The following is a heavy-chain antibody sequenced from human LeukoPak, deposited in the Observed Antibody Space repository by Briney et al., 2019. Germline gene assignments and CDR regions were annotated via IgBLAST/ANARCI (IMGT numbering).Heavy chain of an antibody. CDR1: GFTFSTYA. D-gene: IGHD6-25*01. CDR2: ISGSSRHI. V-gene: IGHV3-23*01. CDR3: AKDLDGF. J-gene: IGHJ4*02. Sequence: GSLRLSCSASGFTFSTYAMSWVRQAPGKGLEWVSIISGSSRHIYYADSVKGRFTISRDNSKNTLYLQMTSLRAEDTAVYYCAKDLDGFWGQGTLVTVSS.